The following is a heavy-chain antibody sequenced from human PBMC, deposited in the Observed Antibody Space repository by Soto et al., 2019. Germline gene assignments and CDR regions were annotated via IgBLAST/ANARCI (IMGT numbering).Heavy chain of an antibody. CDR2: IIDSGAST. Sequence: HPGGSLRLSCAASGFTFSSCAMGWVRQAPGKGLEWVSDIIDSGASTYYADSVKGRFTISRDNSKSTLYLQMNSLRAEDTALYYCAKERSYYYYYGVDVWGQGTTVTVSS. J-gene: IGHJ6*02. CDR3: AKERSYYYYYGVDV. V-gene: IGHV3-23*01. CDR1: GFTFSSCA.